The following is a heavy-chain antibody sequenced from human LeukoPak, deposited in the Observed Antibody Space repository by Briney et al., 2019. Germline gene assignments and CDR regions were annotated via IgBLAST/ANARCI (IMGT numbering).Heavy chain of an antibody. D-gene: IGHD4-17*01. V-gene: IGHV3-7*04. CDR2: IKEDGSQN. J-gene: IGHJ4*02. CDR1: GLSFSTYW. CDR3: AGGGDDYEY. Sequence: PGGSLRLSCAASGLSFSTYWMTWVRQAPGKGPEWVANIKEDGSQNFYVDSLKGRFTISRDNAKNSLYLQMNSLRAEDTGVYYCAGGGDDYEYWGPGTLVTVSS.